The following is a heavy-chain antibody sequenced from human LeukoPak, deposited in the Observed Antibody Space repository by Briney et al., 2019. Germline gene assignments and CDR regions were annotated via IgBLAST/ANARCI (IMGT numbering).Heavy chain of an antibody. CDR1: GFTFSSYA. J-gene: IGHJ4*02. CDR2: ISGSGGST. Sequence: GGSLRLSCAASGFTFSSYAMSWVRQAPGKGLEWVSAISGSGGSTYYADSVKGRFTISRDNSKNTLYLQMNSLRAEDTAVYYCAKEGGYYDSSGYYPFDYWGQGTLVTASS. CDR3: AKEGGYYDSSGYYPFDY. V-gene: IGHV3-23*01. D-gene: IGHD3-22*01.